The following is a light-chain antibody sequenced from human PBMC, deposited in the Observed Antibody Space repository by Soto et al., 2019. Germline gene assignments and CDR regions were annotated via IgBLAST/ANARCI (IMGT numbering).Light chain of an antibody. V-gene: IGLV3-21*02. J-gene: IGLJ2*01. CDR3: QVWDSSSDHVV. CDR2: NNN. Sequence: SYELTQPPSVSVVPGQTARITCGGNNIRSKSVHWYQQKPGQAPVLVVYNNNDRPSGIPERFSGSNSGNTATLTISRVEAGDEADYYCQVWDSSSDHVVFGGGTKLTVL. CDR1: NIRSKS.